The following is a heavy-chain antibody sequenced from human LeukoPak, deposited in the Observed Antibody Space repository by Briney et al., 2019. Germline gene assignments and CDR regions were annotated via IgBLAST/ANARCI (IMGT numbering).Heavy chain of an antibody. V-gene: IGHV3-30*04. Sequence: GRSLRLSCAASGFTFSSYAMHWVRQAPGKGLEWVAVISYDGSNKYYADSVKGRFTISRDNSKNTLYLQMNSLRAEDTAVYYCARDSYSSGWYSGLLDAFDIWGQGTMVTVSS. CDR1: GFTFSSYA. CDR2: ISYDGSNK. D-gene: IGHD6-19*01. J-gene: IGHJ3*02. CDR3: ARDSYSSGWYSGLLDAFDI.